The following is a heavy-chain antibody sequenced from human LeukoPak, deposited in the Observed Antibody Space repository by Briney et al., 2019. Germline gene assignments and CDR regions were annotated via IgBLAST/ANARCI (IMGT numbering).Heavy chain of an antibody. J-gene: IGHJ4*02. CDR2: INPNGGGT. V-gene: IGHV1-2*02. D-gene: IGHD3-22*01. CDR3: ATGDSSGYYYDY. CDR1: GYNFIDYY. Sequence: ASVKVSCKTSGYNFIDYYVYWVRQAPGQRLEWMGWINPNGGGTNYAQKFQGRVTMTEDTSTDTAYMELSSLRSEDTAVYYCATGDSSGYYYDYWGQGTLVTVSS.